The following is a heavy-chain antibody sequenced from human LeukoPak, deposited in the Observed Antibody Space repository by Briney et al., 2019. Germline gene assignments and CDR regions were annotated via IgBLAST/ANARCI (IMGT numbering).Heavy chain of an antibody. Sequence: SVKVSCKASGGTFSSYAISRVRQAPGQGLEWMGGIIPIFGTANYAQKFQGRVTITTDESTSTAYMELSSLRAEDTAVYYCARARGEYNWNYYYMDVWGKGTTVTVSS. D-gene: IGHD1-20*01. V-gene: IGHV1-69*05. CDR2: IIPIFGTA. CDR3: ARARGEYNWNYYYMDV. J-gene: IGHJ6*03. CDR1: GGTFSSYA.